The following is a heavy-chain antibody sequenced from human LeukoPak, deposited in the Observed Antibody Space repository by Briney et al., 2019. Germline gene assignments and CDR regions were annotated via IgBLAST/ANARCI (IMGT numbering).Heavy chain of an antibody. V-gene: IGHV4-61*02. J-gene: IGHJ4*02. CDR3: ARQAGVVTPFDY. CDR1: GGSGSSGSYC. D-gene: IGHD3-3*01. CDR2: IYTSGST. Sequence: PSETLSLTRTVSGGSGSSGSYCWSWIRQPAGKGLEWIGRIYTSGSTNYNPSLKSRVTISVDTSKNQFSLKLSSVTAADTAVYYCARQAGVVTPFDYWGQGTLVTVSS.